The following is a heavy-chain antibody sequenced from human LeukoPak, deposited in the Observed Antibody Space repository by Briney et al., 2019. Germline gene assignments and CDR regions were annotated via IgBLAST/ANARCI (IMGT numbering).Heavy chain of an antibody. Sequence: SETLSLTCAVSGGSSSSYYWAWIRQPPGKGLEWLGEINHRGTHEYNPSLKSRVTMSVDTSKNEFSLRLTSVTAADTAVYYCARTIVGPGTSYFDQWGQGTLVTVSS. CDR3: ARTIVGPGTSYFDQ. V-gene: IGHV4-34*01. J-gene: IGHJ4*02. CDR2: INHRGTH. CDR1: GGSSSSYY. D-gene: IGHD1-26*01.